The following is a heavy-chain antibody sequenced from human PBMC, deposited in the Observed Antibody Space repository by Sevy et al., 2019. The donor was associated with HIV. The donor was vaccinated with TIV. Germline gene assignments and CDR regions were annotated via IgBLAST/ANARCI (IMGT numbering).Heavy chain of an antibody. D-gene: IGHD3-10*01. CDR2: ISGSGGTT. J-gene: IGHJ4*02. Sequence: GGSLRLSCAASEFTFSSYAMTWVRQAPGKGLEWVSGISGSGGTTYYADSVKGRFTISRDNSKNTLYLQMNSLRAEDTAVYYCAKVAGSGTYYSGDFDYWGQGTLVTVS. V-gene: IGHV3-23*01. CDR3: AKVAGSGTYYSGDFDY. CDR1: EFTFSSYA.